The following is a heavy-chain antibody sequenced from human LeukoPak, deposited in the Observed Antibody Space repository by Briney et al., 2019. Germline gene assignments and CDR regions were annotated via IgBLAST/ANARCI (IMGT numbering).Heavy chain of an antibody. CDR2: IYYIGST. Sequence: SETLSLTCTVSGGSISSSSYYWGWIRQPPGKWLEWIGSIYYIGSTYYNPSLKSRFPISVDTSTQQFPLNLRSVTAADTAVYYCARHNVVTRYVDYWGQGTLVTVSS. CDR1: GGSISSSSYY. V-gene: IGHV4-39*01. CDR3: ARHNVVTRYVDY. J-gene: IGHJ4*02. D-gene: IGHD4-23*01.